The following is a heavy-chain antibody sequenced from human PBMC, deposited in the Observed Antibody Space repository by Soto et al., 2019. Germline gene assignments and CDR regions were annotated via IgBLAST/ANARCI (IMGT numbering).Heavy chain of an antibody. V-gene: IGHV3-21*01. CDR1: GFTFSSYS. D-gene: IGHD2-2*01. Sequence: GGSLRLSCAASGFTFSSYSMNWVRQAPGKGLEWVSSISSSSSYIYYADSVKGRFTISRDNAKNSLYLQMNSLRSEDTAVYYCARGDWKEGVPEDYWGQGTLVTV. CDR2: ISSSSSYI. J-gene: IGHJ4*02. CDR3: ARGDWKEGVPEDY.